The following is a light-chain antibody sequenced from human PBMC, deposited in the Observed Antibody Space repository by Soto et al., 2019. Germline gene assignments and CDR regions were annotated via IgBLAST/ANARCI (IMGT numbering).Light chain of an antibody. CDR2: DVS. CDR3: SSYTSSSTLEVV. V-gene: IGLV2-14*01. Sequence: QSALTQPASVSGSPGQSITISCTGTSSDVGGYNYVSWYQPHPGKAPKLMIYDVSNRPSGVSNRFSGSKSGNTASLTISGLQAEDEADYYCSSYTSSSTLEVVFGGGTKVTVL. CDR1: SSDVGGYNY. J-gene: IGLJ2*01.